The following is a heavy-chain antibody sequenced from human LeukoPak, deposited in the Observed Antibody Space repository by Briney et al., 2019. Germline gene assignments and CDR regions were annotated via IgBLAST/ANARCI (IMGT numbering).Heavy chain of an antibody. Sequence: PGGSLRLSCAASGFTFSSYWMSWVRQAPGKGLEWVAKIKQDGSEKYYVDSVKGRFTISRDNAKNSLYLQMNSLRAEDTAVYYCAREGGGWYTRGNDYWGQGTLVTVSS. V-gene: IGHV3-7*01. CDR2: IKQDGSEK. CDR1: GFTFSSYW. J-gene: IGHJ4*02. CDR3: AREGGGWYTRGNDY. D-gene: IGHD6-19*01.